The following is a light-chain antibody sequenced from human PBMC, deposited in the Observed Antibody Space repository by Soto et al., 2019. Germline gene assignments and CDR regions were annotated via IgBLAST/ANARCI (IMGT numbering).Light chain of an antibody. CDR2: DAS. CDR1: QSVSSSY. V-gene: IGKV3D-20*01. CDR3: QQYGSSPRT. Sequence: DIVLTQSPGTLYLSPGERATLSCRASQSVSSSYLAWYQQKPGLAPRLLIYDASSRATGIPDRFSGSGSGTDFTLTISRLEPEDFAVYYCQQYGSSPRTFGQGTKVDI. J-gene: IGKJ1*01.